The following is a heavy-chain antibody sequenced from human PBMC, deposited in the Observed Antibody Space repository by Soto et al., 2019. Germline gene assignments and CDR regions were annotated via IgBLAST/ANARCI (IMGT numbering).Heavy chain of an antibody. CDR2: MNPNSGNT. V-gene: IGHV1-8*01. CDR1: GYTFTSYD. J-gene: IGHJ6*03. CDR3: ATQSGILLWFGEVFSRYYYMDV. Sequence: GASVKVSCKASGYTFTSYDINWVRQATGQGLEWMGWMNPNSGNTGYAQKFQGRVTMTGNTSISTAYMELSSLRSEDTAVYYCATQSGILLWFGEVFSRYYYMDVWGKGTTVTVSS. D-gene: IGHD3-10*01.